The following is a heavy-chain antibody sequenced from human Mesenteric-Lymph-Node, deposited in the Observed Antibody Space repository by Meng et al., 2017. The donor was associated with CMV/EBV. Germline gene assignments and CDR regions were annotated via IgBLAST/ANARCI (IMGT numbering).Heavy chain of an antibody. Sequence: GGSLRLSCAASGFTFSGSAMHWVRQASGKGLEWVGRIRSKANSYATAYAASVKGRFTISRDDSKNTAYLQMNSLKTEDTAVYYCTRQRVWCGELSGAFDIWGQGTMVTVSS. CDR1: GFTFSGSA. CDR2: IRSKANSYAT. J-gene: IGHJ3*02. D-gene: IGHD3-10*01. V-gene: IGHV3-73*01. CDR3: TRQRVWCGELSGAFDI.